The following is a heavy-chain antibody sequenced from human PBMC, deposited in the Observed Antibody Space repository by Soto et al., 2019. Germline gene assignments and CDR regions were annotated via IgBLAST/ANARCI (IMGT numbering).Heavy chain of an antibody. J-gene: IGHJ6*03. V-gene: IGHV4-39*01. CDR2: IYYSGST. D-gene: IGHD2-2*01. CDR3: ARLSPFHCSSTTCYQYYYMDV. Sequence: PSETLSLTCTVSGASISSNNYYWGWIRQPPGKGLEWIGSIYYSGSTYYNPSLRSRVTISVDTSKNQFSLKLSSVTAADTAVYYFARLSPFHCSSTTCYQYYYMDVWGKGTTVTISS. CDR1: GASISSNNYY.